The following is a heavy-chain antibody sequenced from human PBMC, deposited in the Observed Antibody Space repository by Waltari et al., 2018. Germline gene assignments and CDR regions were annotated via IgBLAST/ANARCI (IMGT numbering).Heavy chain of an antibody. CDR1: GGSISSYY. J-gene: IGHJ3*02. Sequence: QVQLQESGPGLVKPSETLSLTCTVSGGSISSYYWSWIRQSPGKGLEWIGYIYYSGSTNYNPSLKSRVTISVDTSKNQFSLKLSSVTAADTAVYYCARDRQVDSAFDIWGQGTMVTVSS. V-gene: IGHV4-59*01. CDR2: IYYSGST. D-gene: IGHD3-9*01. CDR3: ARDRQVDSAFDI.